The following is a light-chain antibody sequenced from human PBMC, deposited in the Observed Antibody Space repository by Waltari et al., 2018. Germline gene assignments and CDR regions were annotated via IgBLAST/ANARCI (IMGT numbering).Light chain of an antibody. CDR3: AAWDDSLSAYI. J-gene: IGLJ2*01. CDR2: YND. CDR1: SSTIGSNS. Sequence: QSVLTQPPSASEAARKSVTIPCSGSSSTIGSNSVSWYQQFPGTAPKLLIYYNDQRPSGVSDRFSGSKSGTSASLAISGLQTEDEADYYCAAWDDSLSAYIFGGGTRVTVL. V-gene: IGLV1-47*02.